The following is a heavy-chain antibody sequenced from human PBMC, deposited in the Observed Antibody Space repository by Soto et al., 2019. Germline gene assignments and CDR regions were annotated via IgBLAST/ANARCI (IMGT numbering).Heavy chain of an antibody. V-gene: IGHV1-8*01. J-gene: IGHJ5*02. Sequence: QVQLVQSGAEVQRPGASVKVSCRASGYAFGDYDISWVRQAPGQGLEWMGWMNHNSANTGYAQKFQGRVSMTRDMSISTAYRELSRLRPEDTAIYYCARMATYGTLNWFDPWGQGALVTVSS. CDR2: MNHNSANT. CDR1: GYAFGDYD. CDR3: ARMATYGTLNWFDP. D-gene: IGHD1-1*01.